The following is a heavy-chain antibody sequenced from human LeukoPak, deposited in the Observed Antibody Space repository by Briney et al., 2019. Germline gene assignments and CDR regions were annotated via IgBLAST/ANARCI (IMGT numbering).Heavy chain of an antibody. Sequence: GGSLRLSCAASGFIFGDYGMSWVRQAPGKGLEWVGFIRSKAYGASTEYAASVKGRFTISRDDSKNIAYLQMNSLKTEDTAVYYCTRASGGTYYGDAFDIWGQGTMVTVSS. CDR2: IRSKAYGAST. J-gene: IGHJ3*02. CDR1: GFIFGDYG. CDR3: TRASGGTYYGDAFDI. D-gene: IGHD3-3*01. V-gene: IGHV3-49*04.